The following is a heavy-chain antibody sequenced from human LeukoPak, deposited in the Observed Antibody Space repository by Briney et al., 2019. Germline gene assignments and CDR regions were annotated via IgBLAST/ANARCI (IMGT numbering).Heavy chain of an antibody. D-gene: IGHD6-13*01. CDR3: ARHTHSIARYYFDY. CDR2: IYSSEST. Sequence: SETLSLTCTVSGGSISSYYWSWVRQPPGKGLEWIGHIYSSESTNYNPSLKSRVTMSVDTSNNQFSLRLSSVTAADTAVYYCARHTHSIARYYFDYWGQGTLVTVSS. CDR1: GGSISSYY. V-gene: IGHV4-59*01. J-gene: IGHJ4*02.